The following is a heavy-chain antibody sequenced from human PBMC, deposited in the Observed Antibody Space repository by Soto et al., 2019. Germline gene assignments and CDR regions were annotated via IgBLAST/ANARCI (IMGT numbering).Heavy chain of an antibody. Sequence: ASVKVSFKASGYTFTSYAMHWVRQAPGQRLEWMGWINAGNGNTKYSQKFQGRVTITRDTSASTAYMELSSLRSEDTAVYYCARDHDYVWGSYRPFDYWGQGTLVTVSS. J-gene: IGHJ4*02. V-gene: IGHV1-3*01. D-gene: IGHD3-16*02. CDR1: GYTFTSYA. CDR2: INAGNGNT. CDR3: ARDHDYVWGSYRPFDY.